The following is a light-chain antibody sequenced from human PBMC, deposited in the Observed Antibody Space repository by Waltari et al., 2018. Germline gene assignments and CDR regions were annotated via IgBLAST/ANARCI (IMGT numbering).Light chain of an antibody. V-gene: IGLV1-44*01. CDR3: AAWDDSLNGVV. J-gene: IGLJ2*01. CDR2: RNK. Sequence: QSVLTQPPSASGTPGQRVTISCSGSSSNIGSNTVNWYQQLPGTAPKLLIYRNKQRPSGVPDRLSGSKSGPSASLAISGLQSEDEADYYCAAWDDSLNGVVFGGGTKLTVL. CDR1: SSNIGSNT.